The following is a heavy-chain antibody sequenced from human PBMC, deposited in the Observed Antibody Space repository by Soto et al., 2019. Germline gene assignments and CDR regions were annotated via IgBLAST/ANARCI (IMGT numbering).Heavy chain of an antibody. CDR2: INPSGGST. D-gene: IGHD3-22*01. Sequence: APVKNSCKASGYTFTSSYMRRGRQAPGQGLEWMGIINPSGGSTSYAQKFQGRVTMNSDTSKSTVYTELSSLRSEDKAVYYCARRPDYYDSSDLYHYGLDVWG. V-gene: IGHV1-46*01. J-gene: IGHJ6*01. CDR3: ARRPDYYDSSDLYHYGLDV. CDR1: GYTFTSSY.